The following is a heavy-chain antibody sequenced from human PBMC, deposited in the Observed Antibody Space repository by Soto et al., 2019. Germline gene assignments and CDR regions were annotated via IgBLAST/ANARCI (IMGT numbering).Heavy chain of an antibody. CDR2: ASYDGSET. V-gene: IGHV3-30*03. Sequence: LRLSCTASGFDFRSYGIHWVRQAPGRGLEWVAAASYDGSETYYADSAKGRFTVSKEISKNTAFLQMNALRHEDTAVYFCVRDSGWPILNFDSWGQGTLVTVSS. J-gene: IGHJ4*02. CDR3: VRDSGWPILNFDS. CDR1: GFDFRSYG. D-gene: IGHD3-10*01.